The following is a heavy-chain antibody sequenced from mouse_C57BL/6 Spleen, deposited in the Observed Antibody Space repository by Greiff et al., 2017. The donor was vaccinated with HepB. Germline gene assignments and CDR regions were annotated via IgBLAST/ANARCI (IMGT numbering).Heavy chain of an antibody. CDR3: ARLTETRAMDY. CDR2: ISSGSSTI. Sequence: EVKVVESGGGLVKPGGSLKLSCAASGFTFSDYGMHWVRQAPEKGLEWVAYISSGSSTIYYADTVKGRFTISRDNAKNTLFLQMTSLRSEDTAMYYCARLTETRAMDYWGQGTSVTVSS. D-gene: IGHD4-1*01. CDR1: GFTFSDYG. V-gene: IGHV5-17*01. J-gene: IGHJ4*01.